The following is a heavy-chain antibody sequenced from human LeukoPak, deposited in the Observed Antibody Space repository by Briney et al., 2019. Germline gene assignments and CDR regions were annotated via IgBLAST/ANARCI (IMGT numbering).Heavy chain of an antibody. Sequence: SQTLSLTCTVSGVSIRRGSFYWSWIRQPAGKGLEWIGRISTNGNTNYNPSLKSRVIISVDTSKNQFSLMLNSVTAADTAVYYCAMSSSVTRFDYWGQGTLVTVSS. CDR1: GVSIRRGSFY. CDR3: AMSSSVTRFDY. V-gene: IGHV4-61*02. CDR2: ISTNGNT. D-gene: IGHD6-19*01. J-gene: IGHJ4*02.